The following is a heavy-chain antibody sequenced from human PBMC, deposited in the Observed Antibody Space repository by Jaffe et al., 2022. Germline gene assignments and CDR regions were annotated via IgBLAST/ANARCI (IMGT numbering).Heavy chain of an antibody. CDR2: IGGNVRNT. J-gene: IGHJ6*03. CDR3: ATVNSYYMSV. Sequence: EVQLVESGGGLVQPGGSLRLSCAAFGATFRTYSMNWVRQAPGKGLEWLSFIGGNVRNTYYADSVKGRFTISRDDGKNSLYLQMNSLRAEDTAVYYCATVNSYYMSVWGKGTTVTVSS. CDR1: GATFRTYS. V-gene: IGHV3-48*01.